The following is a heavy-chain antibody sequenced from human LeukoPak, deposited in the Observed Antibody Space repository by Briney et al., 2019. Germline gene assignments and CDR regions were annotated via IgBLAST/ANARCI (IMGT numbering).Heavy chain of an antibody. CDR2: IYYSGST. D-gene: IGHD4-23*01. V-gene: IGHV4-59*01. CDR1: GGSTSSYY. J-gene: IGHJ3*02. CDR3: ARDSHPDYGGTISLDAFDI. Sequence: SETLSLTCTVSGGSTSSYYWSWIRQPPGKGLEWIGYIYYSGSTNYNPSLKSRVTISVDTSKNQFSLKLSSVTAADTAVYYCARDSHPDYGGTISLDAFDIWGQGTMVTVSS.